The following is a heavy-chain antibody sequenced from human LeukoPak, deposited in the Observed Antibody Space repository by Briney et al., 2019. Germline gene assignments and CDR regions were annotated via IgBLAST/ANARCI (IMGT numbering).Heavy chain of an antibody. CDR1: GGTFSSYA. J-gene: IGHJ6*03. CDR2: IIPIFGTA. V-gene: IGHV1-69*05. D-gene: IGHD2-2*01. CDR3: ARGNVVVVPAAIGLDYYYYMDV. Sequence: SVKVPCKASGGTFSSYAISWVRQAPGQGLEWMGRIIPIFGTANYAQKFQGRVTITTDESTSTAYMELSSLRSEDTAVYYCARGNVVVVPAAIGLDYYYYMDVWGKGTTVTVSS.